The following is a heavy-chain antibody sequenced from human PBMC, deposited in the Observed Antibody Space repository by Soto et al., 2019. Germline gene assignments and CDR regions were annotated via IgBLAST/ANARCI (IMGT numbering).Heavy chain of an antibody. CDR2: INAYNGNT. V-gene: IGHV1-18*01. D-gene: IGHD3-16*01. Sequence: QVQLVQSGAEVKNPGASVKVSCKASGYSFTRYGIGWARQAPGQGLEWMGWINAYNGNTNYAQNLQGRLTLTTDTXXXXXXXXXXXXXXXXXXXXXXXXVDVYVTPSPQDVWGQGTTVTVSS. CDR1: GYSFTRYG. CDR3: XXVDVYVTPSPQDV. J-gene: IGHJ6*02.